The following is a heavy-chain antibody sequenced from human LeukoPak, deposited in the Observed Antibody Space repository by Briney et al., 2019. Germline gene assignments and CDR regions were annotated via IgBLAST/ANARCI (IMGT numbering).Heavy chain of an antibody. D-gene: IGHD6-19*01. Sequence: SQTLSLTCTVSGGTISRYYWNWMRQPPGKGLEWIGYVHYSGSTKYNPSLKSRVTISVDTSKNQFSLKLSSVTAADTAVYYCARWYSSGWAFDYWGQGTLVTVSS. CDR2: VHYSGST. CDR1: GGTISRYY. V-gene: IGHV4-59*08. J-gene: IGHJ4*02. CDR3: ARWYSSGWAFDY.